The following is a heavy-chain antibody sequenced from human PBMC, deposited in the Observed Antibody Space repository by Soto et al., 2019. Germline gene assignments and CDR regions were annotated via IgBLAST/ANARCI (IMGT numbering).Heavy chain of an antibody. CDR2: IYYSGRT. CDR1: GVSISSGGYY. J-gene: IGHJ4*02. CDR3: ASVMDGDSEYYLDF. Sequence: SDTLSLIFTVSGVSISSGGYYWSWFRQHPGKCLEWIGNIYYSGRTYYNLSLKSPVILSVATSKNHFSLTRRYVTAADSAMYYCASVMDGDSEYYLDFWGQGALVTVAS. V-gene: IGHV4-31*01. D-gene: IGHD2-21*02.